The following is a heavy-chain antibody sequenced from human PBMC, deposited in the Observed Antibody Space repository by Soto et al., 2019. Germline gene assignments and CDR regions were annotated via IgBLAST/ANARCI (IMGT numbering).Heavy chain of an antibody. CDR1: GYTFTSYG. CDR2: ISAYNGNT. V-gene: IGHV1-18*01. J-gene: IGHJ6*02. CDR3: ARDSAVVRNAYYYGMDV. D-gene: IGHD2-15*01. Sequence: GASVKVSCKASGYTFTSYGISWVRQAPGQGLEWMGWISAYNGNTNYAQKLQGRVTMTTGTSTSTAYMELRSLRSDDTAVYYCARDSAVVRNAYYYGMDVWGQGTTVTV.